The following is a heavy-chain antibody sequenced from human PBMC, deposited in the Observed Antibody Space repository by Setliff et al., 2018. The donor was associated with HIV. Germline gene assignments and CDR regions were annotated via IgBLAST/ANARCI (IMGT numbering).Heavy chain of an antibody. CDR3: ARDYYDSGGYYYAFDH. J-gene: IGHJ4*02. V-gene: IGHV1-3*01. CDR2: INAGNGDT. CDR1: GYTFTTYG. Sequence: ASVKVSCKASGYTFTTYGMSWIRQAPGQRLEWMGWINAGNGDTKYSQKFQGRVTITRDTSASTAYMELSSLRSEDTAVYYCARDYYDSGGYYYAFDHWGQGTLVTVSS. D-gene: IGHD3-22*01.